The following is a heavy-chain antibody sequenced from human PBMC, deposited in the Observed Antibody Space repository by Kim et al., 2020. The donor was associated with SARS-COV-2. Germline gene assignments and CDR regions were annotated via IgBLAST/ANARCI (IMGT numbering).Heavy chain of an antibody. V-gene: IGHV3-33*05. D-gene: IGHD6-19*01. CDR3: ARESIAVASTLGY. CDR1: GFTFSSYG. Sequence: GGSLRLSCAASGFTFSSYGMHWVRQAPGKGLEWVAVISYDGSNKYYADSVKGRFTISRDNSKNTLYLQMNSLRAEDTAVYYCARESIAVASTLGYWGQGTLVTVSS. CDR2: ISYDGSNK. J-gene: IGHJ4*02.